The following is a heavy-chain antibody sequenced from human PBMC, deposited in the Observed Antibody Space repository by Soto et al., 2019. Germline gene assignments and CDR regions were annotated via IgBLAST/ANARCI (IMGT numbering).Heavy chain of an antibody. CDR3: ARDRIAGSKYYYGMDV. J-gene: IGHJ6*02. CDR1: GVTFSSYA. CDR2: IIPIFGTE. V-gene: IGHV1-69*01. Sequence: QVQLVQSGAEVKKPVSSVRVSCKASGVTFSSYAISRVRKAPGQGLEWMGGIIPIFGTENYAQKFQGRVTITADESTSTAYMELSSLRSEDTAVYYCARDRIAGSKYYYGMDVWGQGTTVTGSS. D-gene: IGHD6-13*01.